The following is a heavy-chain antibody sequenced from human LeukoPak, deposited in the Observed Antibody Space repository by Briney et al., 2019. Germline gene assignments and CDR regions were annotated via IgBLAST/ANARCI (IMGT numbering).Heavy chain of an antibody. V-gene: IGHV3-49*04. D-gene: IGHD3-22*01. J-gene: IGHJ4*02. CDR3: TRVRKNKTYYYDSSGYYFEY. Sequence: GGSLRLSCTASGFTFGDYAMSWVRQAPGKGLEWVGFIKNQAFGGKTEYAASVRCRFTISRADSKSIVYLQMNSLKTEDTAVYYCTRVRKNKTYYYDSSGYYFEYWGQGALVTVSS. CDR2: IKNQAFGGKT. CDR1: GFTFGDYA.